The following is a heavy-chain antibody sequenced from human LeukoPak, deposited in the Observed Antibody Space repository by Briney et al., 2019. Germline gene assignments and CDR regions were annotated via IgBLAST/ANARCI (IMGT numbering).Heavy chain of an antibody. CDR3: ARPGVTGGPASDY. Sequence: ASVKVSCKSSGYTFTTYGMNWVRQAPGQGLEWMGWINTITGNPTYAQDFTGRFVFSLDTSVSTTYLQISSLKAEDTAVYFCARPGVTGGPASDYWGQGTVVTVSS. CDR2: INTITGNP. CDR1: GYTFTTYG. D-gene: IGHD3-10*01. V-gene: IGHV7-4-1*02. J-gene: IGHJ4*02.